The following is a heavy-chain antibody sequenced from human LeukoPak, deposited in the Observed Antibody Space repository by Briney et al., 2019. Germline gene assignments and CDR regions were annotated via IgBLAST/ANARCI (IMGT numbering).Heavy chain of an antibody. J-gene: IGHJ4*02. Sequence: GGSLRLSCAASEFTVSSNYMSWVRQAPGKGLEWVSVIYSGGSTYYADSVRGRFTISRDNSKNTLYLQMNSLRAEDTAVYYCARHGGSGAYTHFDYWGQGTLVTVSS. CDR2: IYSGGST. V-gene: IGHV3-53*05. CDR1: EFTVSSNY. CDR3: ARHGGSGAYTHFDY. D-gene: IGHD2-15*01.